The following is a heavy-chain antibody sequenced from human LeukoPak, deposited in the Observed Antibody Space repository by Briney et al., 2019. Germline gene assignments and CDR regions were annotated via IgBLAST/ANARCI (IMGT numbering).Heavy chain of an antibody. J-gene: IGHJ3*02. CDR3: ARETYYYGSGSYYLDAFDI. Sequence: GSSVKVSCKASGGTFSSYAISWVRQAPGQGLEWMGGIIPIFGTANYAQKFQGRVTITADESTSTAYMELSSLRSEDTAVYYCARETYYYGSGSYYLDAFDIWGQGTMVTVSS. D-gene: IGHD3-10*01. V-gene: IGHV1-69*01. CDR1: GGTFSSYA. CDR2: IIPIFGTA.